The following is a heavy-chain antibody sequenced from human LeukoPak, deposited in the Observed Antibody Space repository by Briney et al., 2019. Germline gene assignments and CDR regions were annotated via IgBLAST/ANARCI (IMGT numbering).Heavy chain of an antibody. D-gene: IGHD1-14*01. CDR1: GGSFSGYY. CDR3: ARGKVDHRYCPPFDP. J-gene: IGHJ5*02. Sequence: SETLSLTCAVYGGSFSGYYWSWIRQPPGKGLEWIGGINHSGSTYSNPSLKSRVTISVDTSKNEFSLKLSSVTAADTAVYYCARGKVDHRYCPPFDPWGQGTLVTVSS. V-gene: IGHV4-34*01. CDR2: INHSGST.